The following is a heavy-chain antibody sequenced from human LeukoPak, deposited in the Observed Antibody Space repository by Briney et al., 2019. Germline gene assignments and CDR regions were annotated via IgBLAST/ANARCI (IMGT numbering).Heavy chain of an antibody. CDR1: GASISYSNYY. CDR3: ASVRRGFGESSKYYAYYYMGV. Sequence: SETLSLTCTVSGASISYSNYYWGWIRQPPGKGLEWIGNIYYSGSTYYNPSLKSRVTISLDTSKNQFSLKLSSVTAADTAVYYCASVRRGFGESSKYYAYYYMGVWGKGTTVTISS. J-gene: IGHJ6*03. CDR2: IYYSGST. D-gene: IGHD3-10*01. V-gene: IGHV4-39*01.